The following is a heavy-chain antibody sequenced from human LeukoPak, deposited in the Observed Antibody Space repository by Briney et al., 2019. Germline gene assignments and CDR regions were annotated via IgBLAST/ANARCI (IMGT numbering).Heavy chain of an antibody. CDR3: ARGWFGELFPDY. J-gene: IGHJ4*02. CDR2: ISSSSSYI. D-gene: IGHD3-10*01. Sequence: GGSLRLSCAASGFTFSNAWMSWVRQAPGKGLEWFSSISSSSSYIYYADSVKGRFTISRDNAKNSLYLQMNSLRAEDTAVYYCARGWFGELFPDYWGQGTLVTVSS. V-gene: IGHV3-21*01. CDR1: GFTFSNAW.